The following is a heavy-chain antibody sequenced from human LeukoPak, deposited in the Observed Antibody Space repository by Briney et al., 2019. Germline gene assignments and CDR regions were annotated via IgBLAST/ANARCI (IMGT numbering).Heavy chain of an antibody. CDR2: IIPIFGTA. V-gene: IGHV1-69*05. D-gene: IGHD6-13*01. J-gene: IGHJ5*02. CDR3: ARDIASSSWYRGSWFDP. Sequence: GSSVKVSCKASGGTFGSYAISWVRQAPGQGLEWMGRIIPIFGTANYAQKFQGRVTITTDESTSTAYMELSSLRSEDTAVHYCARDIASSSWYRGSWFDPWGQGTLVTVSS. CDR1: GGTFGSYA.